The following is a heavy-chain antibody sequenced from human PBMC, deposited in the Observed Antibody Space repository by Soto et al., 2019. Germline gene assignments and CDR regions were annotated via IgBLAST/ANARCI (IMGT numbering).Heavy chain of an antibody. D-gene: IGHD5-12*01. J-gene: IGHJ4*02. V-gene: IGHV4-61*08. Sequence: TLSLTCTVSGGSISSGGYYWSWIRQHPGKGLEWIGYIYFSGSANYNPSLKSRVTISVDTSKNQFSLKLSSVTAADTAVYYCARRYSGYGDYWGQGTLVTSPQ. CDR2: IYFSGSA. CDR3: ARRYSGYGDY. CDR1: GGSISSGGYY.